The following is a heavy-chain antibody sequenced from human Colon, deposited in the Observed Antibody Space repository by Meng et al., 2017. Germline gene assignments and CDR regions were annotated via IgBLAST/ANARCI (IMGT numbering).Heavy chain of an antibody. V-gene: IGHV4-39*01. J-gene: IGHJ5*02. Sequence: QPQLQESGPGLVRPSEALSLTCSVSGGSISTSGYYWGWIRQPPGKGLEWIGSIGHSGFTYYTPSLKSRVTVSIDTSRNQFSLWLTSVTAADTAVYYCVRSRAWVRTGFDPWGQGTLVTVSS. CDR3: VRSRAWVRTGFDP. CDR2: IGHSGFT. D-gene: IGHD1/OR15-1a*01. CDR1: GGSISTSGYY.